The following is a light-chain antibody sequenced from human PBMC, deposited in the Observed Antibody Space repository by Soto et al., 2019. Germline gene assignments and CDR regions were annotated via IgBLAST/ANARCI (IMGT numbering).Light chain of an antibody. CDR2: GAS. Sequence: EIVMTQSPATLSVSPGERATHSCRASQSVSSYLAWYQQKPGQAPRLLIYGASTRATGIPARFSGSGSGTEFTLTISSLQSEDFAVYYCQQYNNWPWTFGQGTKVEIK. J-gene: IGKJ1*01. CDR3: QQYNNWPWT. CDR1: QSVSSY. V-gene: IGKV3-15*01.